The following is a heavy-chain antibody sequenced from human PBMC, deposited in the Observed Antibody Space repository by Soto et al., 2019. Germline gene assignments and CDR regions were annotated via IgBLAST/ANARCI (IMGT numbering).Heavy chain of an antibody. D-gene: IGHD1-7*01. CDR2: INGNGVGT. Sequence: WGSLILSCLVSGFTFSSYAMSWVRQAAGGGLQWFAGINGNGVGTFYADSVKGRFTISRDNSKNTLSLQMNSLRAEDTAVYYCARDIPSITGTTTRDFYYYYGMDVWGQGTTVTVS. CDR3: ARDIPSITGTTTRDFYYYYGMDV. J-gene: IGHJ6*02. CDR1: GFTFSSYA. V-gene: IGHV3-23*01.